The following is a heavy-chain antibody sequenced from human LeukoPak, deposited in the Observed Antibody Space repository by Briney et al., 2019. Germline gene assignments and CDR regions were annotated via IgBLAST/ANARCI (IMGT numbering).Heavy chain of an antibody. V-gene: IGHV4-34*01. CDR1: GGSFSGYY. D-gene: IGHD3-9*01. Sequence: PSETLSLTCAVYGGSFSGYYWSWIRQPPGKGLEWIGEINHSGSTNYSPSLKSRVTISVDTSKNQFSLKLSSVTAADTAVYYCAREPTLLRYFDWTYYFDYWGQGTLVTVSS. J-gene: IGHJ4*02. CDR3: AREPTLLRYFDWTYYFDY. CDR2: INHSGST.